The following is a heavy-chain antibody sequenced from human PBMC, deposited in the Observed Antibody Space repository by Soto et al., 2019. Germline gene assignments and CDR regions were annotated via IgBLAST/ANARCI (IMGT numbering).Heavy chain of an antibody. D-gene: IGHD3-3*01. CDR2: IYPGDSDT. CDR1: GYSFTSYW. V-gene: IGHV5-51*01. CDR3: ARLPTYYDFWSGYYSMYYYYGMDV. Sequence: GESLKISCQGGGYSFTSYWIGWVRQMPGKGLEWMGIIYPGDSDTRYSPSFQGQVTISADKSISTAYLQWSSLKASDTAMYYCARLPTYYDFWSGYYSMYYYYGMDVWGQGTTVTVSS. J-gene: IGHJ6*02.